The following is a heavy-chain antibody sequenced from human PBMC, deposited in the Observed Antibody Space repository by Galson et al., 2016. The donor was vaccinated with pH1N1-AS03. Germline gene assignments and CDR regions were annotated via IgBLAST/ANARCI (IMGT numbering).Heavy chain of an antibody. CDR2: IIPTFGAA. CDR3: ARDRYYDGKETV. D-gene: IGHD3-3*01. J-gene: IGHJ4*02. CDR1: GGSFNTYG. V-gene: IGHV1-69*13. Sequence: SVKVSCKASGGSFNTYGISWVRQAPGQGLEWIGGIIPTFGAANYAQRLQGRLRITADELTTTVYMELSSLRSEDTAVYLCARDRYYDGKETVWGQGTLVTVS.